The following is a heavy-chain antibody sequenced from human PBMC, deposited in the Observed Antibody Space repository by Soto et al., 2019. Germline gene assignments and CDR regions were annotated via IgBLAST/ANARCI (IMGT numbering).Heavy chain of an antibody. Sequence: EVQLVESGGGLVQPGGSLRLSCAASGFTFSSYEMNWVRQAPGKGLEWVSYISSSGSTIYYADSVKGRFTISRDNAKNSLYLQMNSLRAEDTAVYYCARDFSGIAVAGPEMYNWFDPWGQGTLVTVSS. CDR3: ARDFSGIAVAGPEMYNWFDP. V-gene: IGHV3-48*03. CDR1: GFTFSSYE. CDR2: ISSSGSTI. D-gene: IGHD6-19*01. J-gene: IGHJ5*02.